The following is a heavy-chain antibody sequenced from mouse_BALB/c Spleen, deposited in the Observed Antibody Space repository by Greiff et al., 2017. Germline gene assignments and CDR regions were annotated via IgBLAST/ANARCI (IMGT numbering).Heavy chain of an antibody. V-gene: IGHV1-15*01. D-gene: IGHD1-2*01. CDR1: GYTFTDYE. J-gene: IGHJ2*01. CDR2: IDPETGGT. Sequence: VQLQQSGAELVRPGASVTLSCKASGYTFTDYEMHWVKQTPVHGLEWIGAIDPETGGTAYNQKFKGKATLTADKSSSTAYMELRSLTSEDSAVYYCTRRDYGYGYWGQGTTLTVSS. CDR3: TRRDYGYGY.